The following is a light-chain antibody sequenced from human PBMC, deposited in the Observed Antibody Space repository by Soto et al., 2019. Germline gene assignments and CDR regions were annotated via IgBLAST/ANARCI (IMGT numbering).Light chain of an antibody. CDR2: KAS. V-gene: IGKV1-5*03. J-gene: IGKJ1*01. CDR1: QTISSW. CDR3: QHYNSYSEA. Sequence: DIPMTQSPSTLSGSVGDRVTITCRARQTISSWLAWYQQKPGKAPKLLIYKASTLKSGVPSRFSGSGSGTEFALTISSLQPHDFATYYCQHYNSYSEAFGQGTKVELK.